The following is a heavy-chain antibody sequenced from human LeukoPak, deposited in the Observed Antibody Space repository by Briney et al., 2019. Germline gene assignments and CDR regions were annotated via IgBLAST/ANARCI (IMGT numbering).Heavy chain of an antibody. CDR2: MSAYNGNT. V-gene: IGHV1-18*01. CDR1: GYTFTSYD. CDR3: ARCNYGDSHYDY. J-gene: IGHJ4*02. Sequence: ASVKVSCKASGYTFTSYDINWVRQATGQGLEWMGWMSAYNGNTNYAQKLQGRVTMTTDTSTSTAYMELRSLRSDDTAVYYCARCNYGDSHYDYWGQGTLVTVSS. D-gene: IGHD4-17*01.